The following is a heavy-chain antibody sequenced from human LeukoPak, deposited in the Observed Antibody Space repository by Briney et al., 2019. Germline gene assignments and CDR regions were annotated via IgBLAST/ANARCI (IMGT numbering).Heavy chain of an antibody. J-gene: IGHJ4*02. V-gene: IGHV3-23*01. D-gene: IGHD1-1*01. CDR3: AKYINVPGTQLLGDY. CDR1: GFSFVNNA. Sequence: GGSLRLSCAASGFSFVNNAMGWVRQAPGKGLEWVSEICANGRWTFYAAPVRGRFTVSRDNFKNSLYLQMNNLRAEDTAVYYCAKYINVPGTQLLGDYWGQGALVTVSS. CDR2: ICANGRWT.